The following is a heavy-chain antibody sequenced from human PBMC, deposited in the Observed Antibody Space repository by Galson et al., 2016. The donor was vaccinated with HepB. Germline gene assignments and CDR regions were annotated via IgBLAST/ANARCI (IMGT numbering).Heavy chain of an antibody. Sequence: SLRLSCAASGFTFSSYGMHWVRQAPGKGLEWMAVISQDGSNKYYADSVKGRFTISRDTSNNTLYLQMNSLRAEDTAVYYCAKDTARYCSSTCCSYGMDVWGQGTTVTVSS. CDR2: ISQDGSNK. CDR1: GFTFSSYG. V-gene: IGHV3-30*18. CDR3: AKDTARYCSSTCCSYGMDV. D-gene: IGHD2-2*01. J-gene: IGHJ6*02.